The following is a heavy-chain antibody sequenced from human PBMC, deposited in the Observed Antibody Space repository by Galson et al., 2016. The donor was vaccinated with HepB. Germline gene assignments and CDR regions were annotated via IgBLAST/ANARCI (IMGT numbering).Heavy chain of an antibody. V-gene: IGHV3-21*01. CDR3: TRREFNYGGVRLFGMDV. CDR1: GFTFSGNT. D-gene: IGHD3-10*01. J-gene: IGHJ6*02. Sequence: SLRLSCAASGFTFSGNTMNWIRQAPGKGLEWVSSISSSSSYIYHADSVKGRFTISRDNAKNSLYLQMNSLRAEDTAVYYCTRREFNYGGVRLFGMDVWGQGTTVTVSS. CDR2: ISSSSSYI.